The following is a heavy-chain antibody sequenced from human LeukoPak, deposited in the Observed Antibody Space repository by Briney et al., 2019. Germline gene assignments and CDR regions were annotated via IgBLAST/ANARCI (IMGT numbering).Heavy chain of an antibody. CDR3: ARERASENYSKAPPFDL. D-gene: IGHD3-10*01. Sequence: GGSLRLSCAASGFTFSSYAMSWVRQAPGKGLEWVSAISGSGGSTYYADSVKGRFTISRDNAKNSLHLLMNSLRAEDTAVYYCARERASENYSKAPPFDLWGQGTLVTVSS. V-gene: IGHV3-23*01. CDR1: GFTFSSYA. J-gene: IGHJ4*02. CDR2: ISGSGGST.